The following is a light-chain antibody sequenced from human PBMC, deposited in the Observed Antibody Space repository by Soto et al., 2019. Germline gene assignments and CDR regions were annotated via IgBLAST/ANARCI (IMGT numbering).Light chain of an antibody. Sequence: QSVLTQPASVSVSPGQSITISCTGTNSDIGSYDLVSWYQQYPGKAPKLLIYEVSKRPSGLSNRFSGSKSGNTASLTISGLQAEDEADYYCGSFAHSNTYVFGTGTKVTVL. CDR1: NSDIGSYDL. CDR3: GSFAHSNTYV. J-gene: IGLJ1*01. CDR2: EVS. V-gene: IGLV2-23*02.